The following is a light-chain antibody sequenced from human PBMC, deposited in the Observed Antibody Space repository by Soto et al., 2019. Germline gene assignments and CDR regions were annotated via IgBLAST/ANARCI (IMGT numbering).Light chain of an antibody. CDR1: LFVSSIY. V-gene: IGKV3-20*01. Sequence: EIVLTQSPGTLSLSPGEKATLSCRASLFVSSIYLAWYRQKSGQVPRLLIYGTSSRATGVSDRFSGSGFGTDFTLTISRLEPEDFAVYYCHQYNTSPWTFGQGTKVDIK. CDR3: HQYNTSPWT. J-gene: IGKJ1*01. CDR2: GTS.